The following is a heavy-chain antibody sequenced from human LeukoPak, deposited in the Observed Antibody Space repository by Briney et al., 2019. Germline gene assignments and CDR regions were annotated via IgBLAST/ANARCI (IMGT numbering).Heavy chain of an antibody. CDR1: GGSISSGGYS. CDR3: ARRITMIVASYFDY. J-gene: IGHJ4*02. D-gene: IGHD3-22*01. CDR2: IYHSGST. V-gene: IGHV4-30-2*01. Sequence: SETLSLTCAVSGGSISSGGYSWSWIRQPPGKGLEWIGYIYHSGSTYYNPSLKSRVTISVDRSKNQFSLKLSSVTAADTAVYYCARRITMIVASYFDYWGQGTLVTVSP.